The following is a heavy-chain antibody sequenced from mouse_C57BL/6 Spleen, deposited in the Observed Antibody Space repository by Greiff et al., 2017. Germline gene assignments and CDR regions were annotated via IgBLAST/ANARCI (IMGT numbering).Heavy chain of an antibody. CDR3: ARFDCNYEGFAY. CDR1: GYAFTNYL. Sequence: QVQLQQSGAELVRPGTSVKVSCKASGYAFTNYLIEWVKQRPGQGLEWIGVINPGSGGTNYNEKFKGKATLTADKSSSTAYMQLSSLTSEDSAVYFCARFDCNYEGFAYWGQGTLVTVSA. V-gene: IGHV1-54*01. J-gene: IGHJ3*01. CDR2: INPGSGGT. D-gene: IGHD2-1*01.